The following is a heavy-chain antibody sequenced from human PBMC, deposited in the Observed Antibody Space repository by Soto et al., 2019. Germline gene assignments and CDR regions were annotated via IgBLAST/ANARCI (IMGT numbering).Heavy chain of an antibody. Sequence: AETLSLTCTVSGGSIISYYWIWVRQPPGKGLEWIVYIYYSGSTNYNPSLKSRVTISVDTSKNQFSLKLSSVTAADTAVYYCARLTGGDAFDIWGQGTMVTVSS. CDR3: ARLTGGDAFDI. CDR1: GGSIISYY. CDR2: IYYSGST. D-gene: IGHD7-27*01. V-gene: IGHV4-59*01. J-gene: IGHJ3*02.